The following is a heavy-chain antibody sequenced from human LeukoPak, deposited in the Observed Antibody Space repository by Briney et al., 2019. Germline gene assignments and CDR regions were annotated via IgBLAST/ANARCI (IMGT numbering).Heavy chain of an antibody. CDR3: ARRRSYYDSSGYTFDI. CDR2: IIPIFGTK. CDR1: GGTFSSYA. V-gene: IGHV1-69*13. D-gene: IGHD3-22*01. Sequence: SVKVSCKASGGTFSSYALSWVRQAPGQGLEWMGGIIPIFGTKNYAQTFQGRVTITADESTSTAYMELSSLRSEDTDVYYCARRRSYYDSSGYTFDIWGQGTMVTVSS. J-gene: IGHJ3*02.